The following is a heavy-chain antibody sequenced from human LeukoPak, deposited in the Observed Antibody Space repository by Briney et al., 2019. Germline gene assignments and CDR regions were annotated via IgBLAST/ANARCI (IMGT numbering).Heavy chain of an antibody. D-gene: IGHD2-2*01. J-gene: IGHJ4*02. V-gene: IGHV3-23*01. Sequence: PGGSLRLSCAASGFTFASYAMSWVRQAPGMGLEWVSSISYTGDNTYYADSVKGRFTISRDDSKSTLYLQMNSLRAEDTALYYCAKSGCSSTTCSFDYWGQGTLVTVSS. CDR1: GFTFASYA. CDR2: ISYTGDNT. CDR3: AKSGCSSTTCSFDY.